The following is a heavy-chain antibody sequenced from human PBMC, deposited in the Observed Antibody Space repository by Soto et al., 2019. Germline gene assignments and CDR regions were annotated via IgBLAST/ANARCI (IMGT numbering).Heavy chain of an antibody. CDR1: GGSISSYY. CDR2: IYYSGST. D-gene: IGHD3-3*01. V-gene: IGHV4-59*01. CDR3: ARESVALQSVWNFSFDY. Sequence: QVQLQESGPGLVKPSETLSLTCTVSGGSISSYYWSWIRQPPGKGLEWIGYIYYSGSTNYNHSLKGRVTLSVDTAKNQFSLKLSAVTAADTAVYYCARESVALQSVWNFSFDYWGHGTRVNVSS. J-gene: IGHJ4*01.